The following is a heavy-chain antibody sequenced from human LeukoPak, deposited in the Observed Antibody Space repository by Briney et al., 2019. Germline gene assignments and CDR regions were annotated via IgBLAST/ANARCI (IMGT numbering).Heavy chain of an antibody. D-gene: IGHD5-12*01. Sequence: GASVKVSCTASGYTFTSYYMHWVRQAPGQGLEWMGIINPSGGSTSYAQKFQGRVTMTRDTSTSTVYMELSSLRSEDTAVYYCARDLRGYSGYDYPDYWGQGTLVTVSS. CDR1: GYTFTSYY. CDR2: INPSGGST. V-gene: IGHV1-46*01. J-gene: IGHJ4*02. CDR3: ARDLRGYSGYDYPDY.